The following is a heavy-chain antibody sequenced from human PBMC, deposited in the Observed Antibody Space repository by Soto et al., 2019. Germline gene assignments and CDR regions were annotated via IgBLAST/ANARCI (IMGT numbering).Heavy chain of an antibody. CDR1: GFTFSSYA. Sequence: EVQLLESGGGLVQPGGSLRLSCAASGFTFSSYAMSWVRQDPGKGLEWVSSVSGSGGSKSYADSVKGRFTISRDSSKSTVYVQMNSLRAEDTAVYFCAKEWCSGTTCYCLENWGQGTLVTV. V-gene: IGHV3-23*01. J-gene: IGHJ4*02. CDR3: AKEWCSGTTCYCLEN. CDR2: VSGSGGSK. D-gene: IGHD1-1*01.